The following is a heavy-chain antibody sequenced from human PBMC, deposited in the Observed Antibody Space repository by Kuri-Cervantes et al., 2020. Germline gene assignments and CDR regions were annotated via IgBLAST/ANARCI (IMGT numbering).Heavy chain of an antibody. D-gene: IGHD3-10*01. J-gene: IGHJ3*02. CDR1: GGTFSSYA. Sequence: SVKVSCKASGGTFSSYAISWVRQAPGQGLEWMGGIIPIFGTANYAQKFQGRVTITRDTSASTAYMELSSLRSEDTAVYYCASSQGSGSGSDSPDAFDIWGQGTMVTVSS. CDR2: IIPIFGTA. V-gene: IGHV1-69*05. CDR3: ASSQGSGSGSDSPDAFDI.